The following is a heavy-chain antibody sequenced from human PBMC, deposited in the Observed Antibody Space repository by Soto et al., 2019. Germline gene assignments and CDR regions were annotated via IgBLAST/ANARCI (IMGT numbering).Heavy chain of an antibody. J-gene: IGHJ4*02. CDR1: GGSVSSGSYY. CDR2: IYYSGST. Sequence: PSETLSLTCTVSGGSVSSGSYYWSWIRQPPGKGLEWIGYIYYSGSTNYNPSLKSRVTISVDTSRNQFSLRLSSVTAADTAVYYCXRARFNDFWSGSYYFDYWGQGTLVTVSS. D-gene: IGHD3-3*01. V-gene: IGHV4-61*01. CDR3: XRARFNDFWSGSYYFDY.